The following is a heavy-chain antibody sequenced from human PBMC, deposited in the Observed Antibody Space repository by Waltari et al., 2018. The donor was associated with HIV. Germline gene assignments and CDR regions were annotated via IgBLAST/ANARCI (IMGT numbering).Heavy chain of an antibody. CDR1: GDTFSKYA. Sequence: QVQLVQSGAGVRTPGSSVTVSCETSGDTFSKYAITWVRQAPGQGLEWMGGIIPMFATTHYAHHFQDRVTSSADETTGTAYMDLGRLRSQDTAVYYCARTMRLAGYYNGMDVWGQGTTVTVS. CDR2: IIPMFATT. D-gene: IGHD3-22*01. V-gene: IGHV1-69*01. CDR3: ARTMRLAGYYNGMDV. J-gene: IGHJ6*02.